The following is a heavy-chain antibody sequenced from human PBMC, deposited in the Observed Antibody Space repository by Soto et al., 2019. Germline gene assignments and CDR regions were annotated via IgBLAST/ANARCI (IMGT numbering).Heavy chain of an antibody. V-gene: IGHV3-30*18. D-gene: IGHD1-26*01. CDR3: AKDRVVGATGWFDP. CDR1: GFTFSSYG. J-gene: IGHJ5*02. Sequence: AGGYLRLSCAASGFTFSSYGMHWVRQAPGKGLEWVAVISYDGSNKYYADSVKGRFTISRDNSKNTLYLQMNSLRAEDTAVYYCAKDRVVGATGWFDPWGQGTLVTVSS. CDR2: ISYDGSNK.